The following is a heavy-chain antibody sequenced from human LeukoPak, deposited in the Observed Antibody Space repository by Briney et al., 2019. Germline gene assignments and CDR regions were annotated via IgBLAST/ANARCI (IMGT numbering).Heavy chain of an antibody. CDR2: IYTTGNT. V-gene: IGHV4-59*10. D-gene: IGHD6-19*01. CDR1: GGSISSYD. J-gene: IGHJ4*02. CDR3: ATYSSGWPFFDY. Sequence: SETLSLTCTVSGGSISSYDWSWIRQPAGKGLEWIGRIYTTGNTNYHPSLKSRVTMSVDTSKNQFSLKLSSVTAADTAMYYCATYSSGWPFFDYWGPGTLVTDSS.